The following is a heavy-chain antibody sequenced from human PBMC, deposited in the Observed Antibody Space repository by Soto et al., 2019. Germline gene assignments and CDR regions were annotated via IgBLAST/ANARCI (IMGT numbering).Heavy chain of an antibody. CDR3: EGESGENWSYEAY. CDR1: GDTITSFS. CDR2: ISTTGNT. Sequence: SETLSLTCTVSGDTITSFSWNWIRQSAGKGLEWIGRISTTGNTHYDPSLESRVTMSLDTSKNQFSLKLTSVTAADTAVYYCEGESGENWSYEAYWGQGTLVTVSS. D-gene: IGHD1-7*01. V-gene: IGHV4-4*07. J-gene: IGHJ4*02.